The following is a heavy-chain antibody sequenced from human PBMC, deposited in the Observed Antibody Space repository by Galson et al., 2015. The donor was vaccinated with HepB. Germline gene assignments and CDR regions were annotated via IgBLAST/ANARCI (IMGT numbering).Heavy chain of an antibody. J-gene: IGHJ4*02. V-gene: IGHV1-69*13. D-gene: IGHD6-19*01. Sequence: SVKVSCKASGGSFNSYAVSWVRQAPGQGLEWMGGIIPIFDTANYAQKFQGRVKITADESTSTAYMELSGLRSEDTAVYYCAKDSIAMPGRGVTYYFDYWGQGTLVTVSS. CDR2: IIPIFDTA. CDR3: AKDSIAMPGRGVTYYFDY. CDR1: GGSFNSYA.